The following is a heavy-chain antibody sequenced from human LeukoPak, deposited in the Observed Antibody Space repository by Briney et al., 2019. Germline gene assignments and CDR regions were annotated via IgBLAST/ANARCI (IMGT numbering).Heavy chain of an antibody. V-gene: IGHV1-69*05. D-gene: IGHD1-7*01. CDR2: IIPIFGTA. CDR1: GYTFTGYY. CDR3: ARDQNNWNYGARYYFDY. J-gene: IGHJ4*02. Sequence: GASVKVSCEASGYTFTGYYMHWVRQAPGQGLEWMGRIIPIFGTANYAQKFQGRVTITTDESTSTAYMELSSLRSEDTAVYYCARDQNNWNYGARYYFDYWGQRTLVTVSS.